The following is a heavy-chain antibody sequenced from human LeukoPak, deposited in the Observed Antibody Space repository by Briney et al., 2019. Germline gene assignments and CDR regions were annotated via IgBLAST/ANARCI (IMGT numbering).Heavy chain of an antibody. V-gene: IGHV3-53*01. J-gene: IGHJ3*01. CDR1: GFTVSSNY. Sequence: PGGSLRLSCAASGFTVSSNYMSWVRQAPGKGLEWVSVIYSGGSTYYADSVKGRFTISRDNSKNTLYLQMNSLRAEDTAVYYCAKDIGRRIFGVAYDAFHVWGQGIMVTVSS. D-gene: IGHD3-3*01. CDR2: IYSGGST. CDR3: AKDIGRRIFGVAYDAFHV.